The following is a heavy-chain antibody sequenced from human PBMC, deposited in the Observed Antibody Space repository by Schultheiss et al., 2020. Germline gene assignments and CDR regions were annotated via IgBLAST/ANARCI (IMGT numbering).Heavy chain of an antibody. Sequence: ASVKVSCKASGYTFTGYYMHWVRQAPGQGLEWMGWINPNSGGTNYAQKFQGRVTMTRDTSISTAYMELSRLRSDDTAVYYCARDLPSVVTNYYGMDVWGQGNTGTVSS. J-gene: IGHJ6*02. D-gene: IGHD5-12*01. CDR3: ARDLPSVVTNYYGMDV. V-gene: IGHV1-2*02. CDR2: INPNSGGT. CDR1: GYTFTGYY.